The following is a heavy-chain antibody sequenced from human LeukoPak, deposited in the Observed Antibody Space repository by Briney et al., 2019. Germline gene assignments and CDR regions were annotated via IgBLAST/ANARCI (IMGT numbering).Heavy chain of an antibody. V-gene: IGHV1-69*01. CDR3: AGERLGYCSSTSCYNQGYYDSSGYILYAFDI. CDR2: IIPIFGTA. J-gene: IGHJ3*02. D-gene: IGHD2-2*02. CDR1: GGTFSSYA. Sequence: GASVKVSCKASGGTFSSYAISWVRQAPGQGLEWMGGIIPIFGTANYAQKFQGRVTITADESTSTAYMELSSLSSEDTAVYYCAGERLGYCSSTSCYNQGYYDSSGYILYAFDIWGQGTMVTVFS.